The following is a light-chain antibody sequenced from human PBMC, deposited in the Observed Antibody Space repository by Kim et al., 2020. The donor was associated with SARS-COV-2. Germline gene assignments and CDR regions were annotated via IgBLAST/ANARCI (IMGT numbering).Light chain of an antibody. Sequence: VLTQPPSVSGAPGQRVTISCTGSSSNIGAGYDVHWYQQLPGTAPKLLIYGNSNRPSGVPDRFSGSKSGTSASLAITGLQAEDEADYYCQSYDSSLSALYVFGTGTKVTVL. J-gene: IGLJ1*01. CDR3: QSYDSSLSALYV. V-gene: IGLV1-40*01. CDR1: SSNIGAGYD. CDR2: GNS.